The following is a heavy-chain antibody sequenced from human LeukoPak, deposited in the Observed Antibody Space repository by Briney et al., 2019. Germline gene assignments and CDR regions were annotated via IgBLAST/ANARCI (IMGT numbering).Heavy chain of an antibody. D-gene: IGHD6-19*01. Sequence: GGSLRLSCAASGFSFSSYGMHWVRQAPGKGLEWVAVIWYDGSNKFYADSVKGRFTISRDNSKNTLYLQMNILRAEDTAVYYCARSYGSGWYFGGMDVWGQGTTVTVSS. CDR2: IWYDGSNK. CDR3: ARSYGSGWYFGGMDV. J-gene: IGHJ6*02. CDR1: GFSFSSYG. V-gene: IGHV3-33*01.